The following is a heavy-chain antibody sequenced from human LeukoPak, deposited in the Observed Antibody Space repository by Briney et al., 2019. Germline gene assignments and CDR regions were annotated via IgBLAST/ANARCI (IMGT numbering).Heavy chain of an antibody. J-gene: IGHJ4*02. V-gene: IGHV3-23*01. CDR2: ISASGGST. CDR1: GFTFSSYA. D-gene: IGHD3-22*01. Sequence: GGSLRLSCAASGFTFSSYAMNWVRQAPGEGLEWVSAISASGGSTYYADSVKGRFTISRDNSKSTLYLQMNSLRVEGTAVYHCAKDSGGYYESSGYYHFDYWGQGTLVTVSS. CDR3: AKDSGGYYESSGYYHFDY.